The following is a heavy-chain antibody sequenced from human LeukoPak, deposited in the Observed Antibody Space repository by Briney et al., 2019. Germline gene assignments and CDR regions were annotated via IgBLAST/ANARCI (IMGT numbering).Heavy chain of an antibody. D-gene: IGHD5-12*01. CDR3: AKGGFSGFGGYDWVDN. V-gene: IGHV3-23*01. CDR2: ISGSGGST. CDR1: GFTFSSYA. Sequence: PGGSLRLSCAASGFTFSSYAMSWVRQAPGKGLEWVSAISGSGGSTYYADSVKGRLTISRDNSKNTLYLQMNSLRAEDTAVYYCAKGGFSGFGGYDWVDNWGQGTPVTVSS. J-gene: IGHJ4*02.